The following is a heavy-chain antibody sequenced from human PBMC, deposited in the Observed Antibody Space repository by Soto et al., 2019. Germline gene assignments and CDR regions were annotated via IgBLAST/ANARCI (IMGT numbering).Heavy chain of an antibody. D-gene: IGHD1-26*01. Sequence: LRLSCAASGFSFNTYEMNWVRQAPGKGLEWVSYISTSGSTIYYADSVKGRFTISRDNGKNSLYLQMNSLRAEDTAVYYCAYGGSCDYWGQGTQVTVSS. V-gene: IGHV3-48*03. CDR3: AYGGSCDY. CDR2: ISTSGSTI. CDR1: GFSFNTYE. J-gene: IGHJ4*02.